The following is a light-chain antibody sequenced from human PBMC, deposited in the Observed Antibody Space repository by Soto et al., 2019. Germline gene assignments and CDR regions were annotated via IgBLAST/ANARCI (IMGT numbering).Light chain of an antibody. CDR3: QQYNRWLWT. J-gene: IGKJ1*01. CDR2: GAS. V-gene: IGKV3-15*01. CDR1: QSVTYD. Sequence: EIVMTQSPATLSVSPGDTATLFCRASQSVTYDQLAWYRQTPGQAPRLLIYGASTRATGIPARFSGSGSGTEFTLIISSLQSEDSAVYYCQQYNRWLWTFGQGTKVDI.